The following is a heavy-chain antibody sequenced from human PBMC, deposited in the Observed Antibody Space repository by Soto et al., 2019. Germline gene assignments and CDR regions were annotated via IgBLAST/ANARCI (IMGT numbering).Heavy chain of an antibody. CDR2: VFYGGT. CDR1: GRSMSSNY. V-gene: IGHV4-59*01. CDR3: ASYRGALNFDS. J-gene: IGHJ4*02. Sequence: PSETLSLTCSVSGRSMSSNYWSWIRQSPDKGLEWLGYVFYGGTDYNPSLEGRVSMSVETSKSQFSLKMTSVTAADTAVYYCASYRGALNFDSWGQGILVTVSS. D-gene: IGHD4-4*01.